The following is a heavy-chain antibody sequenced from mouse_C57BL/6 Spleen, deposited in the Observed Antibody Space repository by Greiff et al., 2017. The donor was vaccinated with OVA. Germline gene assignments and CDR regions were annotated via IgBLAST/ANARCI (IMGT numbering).Heavy chain of an antibody. V-gene: IGHV14-4*01. J-gene: IGHJ4*01. CDR3: TTGYYGSRGYAMDY. CDR1: GFNIKDDY. Sequence: VQLQQSGAELVRPGASVKLSCTASGFNIKDDYMHWVKQRPEKGLEWIGWIDPENGDTEYASKFQGKATITADTSSNTAYLQLSSLTSEDTAVYYCTTGYYGSRGYAMDYWGQGTSVTVSS. CDR2: IDPENGDT. D-gene: IGHD1-1*01.